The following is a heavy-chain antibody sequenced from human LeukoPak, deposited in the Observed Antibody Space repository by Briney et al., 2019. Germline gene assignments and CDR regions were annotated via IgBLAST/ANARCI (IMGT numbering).Heavy chain of an antibody. J-gene: IGHJ4*02. Sequence: GGSLRLSCAASGFTFDDYTMHWVRQAPGKGLEWVSLISWDGDNTYYADSLKGRFTISRDNSKSSLYLQLNSLRTEDTALYYCAKAAVGVLVTAIPKDWGQGTLVTVSS. CDR3: AKAAVGVLVTAIPKD. V-gene: IGHV3-43*01. CDR2: ISWDGDNT. CDR1: GFTFDDYT. D-gene: IGHD2-21*02.